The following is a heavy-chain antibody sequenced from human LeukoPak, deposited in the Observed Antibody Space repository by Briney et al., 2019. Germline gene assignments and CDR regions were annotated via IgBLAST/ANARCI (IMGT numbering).Heavy chain of an antibody. CDR2: INSDGRTT. CDR3: VRDRIAVAGIGYNWFDP. J-gene: IGHJ5*02. D-gene: IGHD6-19*01. V-gene: IGHV3-74*01. Sequence: GGSLRLSCAASGFTFSGYWMHWVRQVPGKGLVWVSRINSDGRTTNYADSVKGRFTISRDNAKNTLYLQMNNLRAEDTAVYYCVRDRIAVAGIGYNWFDPWGQGTLVTVSS. CDR1: GFTFSGYW.